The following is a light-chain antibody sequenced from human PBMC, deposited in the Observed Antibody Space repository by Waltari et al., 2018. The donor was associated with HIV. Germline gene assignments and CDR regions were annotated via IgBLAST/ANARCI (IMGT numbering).Light chain of an antibody. Sequence: QSVLTQPPSASGTPGQRVTISCSGSSSKIGSNTVNWYQQLPGTAPKLLIYSNNQRPSGVPDRFSGSKSGTSASLAISGLQSEDEADYYCAAWDGSLNGHVVFGGGTKLTVL. CDR2: SNN. CDR3: AAWDGSLNGHVV. V-gene: IGLV1-44*01. J-gene: IGLJ2*01. CDR1: SSKIGSNT.